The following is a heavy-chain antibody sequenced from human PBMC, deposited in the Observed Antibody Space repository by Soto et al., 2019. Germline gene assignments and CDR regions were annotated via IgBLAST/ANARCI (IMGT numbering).Heavy chain of an antibody. CDR2: IIPIFGTA. CDR1: GGTFSSYA. D-gene: IGHD3-3*01. J-gene: IGHJ6*02. Sequence: ASVKVSCKASGGTFSSYAISWVRQAPGQGLEWMGGIIPIFGTANYAQKFQGRITMTRNISRNTAHMELSSLQSEDTAVYYCARERKFDFWRKGLDVWGQGTTVTVSS. V-gene: IGHV1-69*05. CDR3: ARERKFDFWRKGLDV.